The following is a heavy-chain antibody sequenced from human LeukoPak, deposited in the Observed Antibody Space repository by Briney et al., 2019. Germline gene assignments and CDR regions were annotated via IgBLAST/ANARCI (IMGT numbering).Heavy chain of an antibody. D-gene: IGHD6-13*01. Sequence: PSETLSLTCTVSGGSISSYYWSWIRQPPGKGLEWIGRIYTSGSTNYNPSLKSRVTMSVDTSKNQFSLKLSSVTAADTAVYYCARGLDSSSWYVFDYWGQGTLVTVSS. CDR2: IYTSGST. CDR3: ARGLDSSSWYVFDY. CDR1: GGSISSYY. J-gene: IGHJ4*02. V-gene: IGHV4-4*07.